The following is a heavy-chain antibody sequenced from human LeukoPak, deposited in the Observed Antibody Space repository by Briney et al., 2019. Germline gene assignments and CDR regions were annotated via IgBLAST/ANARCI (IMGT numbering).Heavy chain of an antibody. Sequence: ASVKVSCKASGYTFTSYDINWVRQATGQGLEWMGWMNPNSGNTGYAQKFQGRVTMTRNTSISTAYMELSSLRSEDTAVYYCARVYSSGDRFDPWGQGTLVTVSS. J-gene: IGHJ5*02. V-gene: IGHV1-8*01. D-gene: IGHD6-19*01. CDR3: ARVYSSGDRFDP. CDR1: GYTFTSYD. CDR2: MNPNSGNT.